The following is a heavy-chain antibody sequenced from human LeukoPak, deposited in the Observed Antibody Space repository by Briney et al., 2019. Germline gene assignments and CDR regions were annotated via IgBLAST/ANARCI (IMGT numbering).Heavy chain of an antibody. CDR1: GYTFTSYY. CDR2: INPSGGST. V-gene: IGHV1-46*01. J-gene: IGHJ2*01. Sequence: ASVKVSCKASGYTFTSYYMHWVRQAPGQGLEWMGIINPSGGSTSYAQKFQGRVTMTRDTSTSTVYVELSSLRSEDTAVYYCARDSSYGDYPHWYFDLWGRGTLVTVSS. D-gene: IGHD4-17*01. CDR3: ARDSSYGDYPHWYFDL.